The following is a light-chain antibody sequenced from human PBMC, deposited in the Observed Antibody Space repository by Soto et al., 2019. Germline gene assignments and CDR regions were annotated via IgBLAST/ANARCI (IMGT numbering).Light chain of an antibody. CDR3: QQYGSSQGNT. CDR2: GAS. Sequence: EIVLTQSPGTLSLSPGERATLSCRASQSVSSSYLAWYQQKPGQAPRLLIYGASSRATGIPDRFSGSESGTYFTLTISRLEPEDFAVYYCQQYGSSQGNTFGQGTKLEIK. J-gene: IGKJ2*01. CDR1: QSVSSSY. V-gene: IGKV3-20*01.